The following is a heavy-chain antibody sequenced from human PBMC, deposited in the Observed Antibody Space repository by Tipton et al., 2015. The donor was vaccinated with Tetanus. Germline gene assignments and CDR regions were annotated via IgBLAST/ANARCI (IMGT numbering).Heavy chain of an antibody. J-gene: IGHJ3*01. CDR1: GASMSNNY. CDR2: IFHSGST. V-gene: IGHV4-59*01. CDR3: ARRSYCSSSRCFDAFDL. D-gene: IGHD2-2*01. Sequence: TLSLTCNVSGASMSNNYWSWIRQPPGKGLEWIAYIFHSGSTNYSPSLKSRVAISMDTSKNQISLKLSSVTAADTAVYYCARRSYCSSSRCFDAFDLWGQGTMVTVSS.